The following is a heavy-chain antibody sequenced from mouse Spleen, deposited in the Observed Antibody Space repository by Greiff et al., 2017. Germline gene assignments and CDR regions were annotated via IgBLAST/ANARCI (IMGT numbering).Heavy chain of an antibody. D-gene: IGHD1-1*01. J-gene: IGHJ1*03. Sequence: EVKLVESGAELVRPGASVKLSCTASGFNIKDYYMHWVKQRPEQGLEWIGRIDPEDGDTEYAPKFQGKATMTADTSSNTAYLQLSSLTSEDTAVYYCTTYYYGSPWYFDVWGTGTTVTVSS. CDR3: TTYYYGSPWYFDV. V-gene: IGHV14-1*01. CDR1: GFNIKDYY. CDR2: IDPEDGDT.